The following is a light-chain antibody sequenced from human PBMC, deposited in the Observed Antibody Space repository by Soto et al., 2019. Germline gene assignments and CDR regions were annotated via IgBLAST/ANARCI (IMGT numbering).Light chain of an antibody. CDR1: SSDVGAYNY. J-gene: IGLJ1*01. CDR2: DVG. Sequence: QSALTQPDSVSGSPLQSITISCTGTSSDVGAYNYVSWYQQHPGKAPKLMIYDVGNRPSGVSNRFSGSKSGNTASLTISGLQAEDEADYYCRSYTSSSTLVFGTGTKVTFL. V-gene: IGLV2-14*01. CDR3: RSYTSSSTLV.